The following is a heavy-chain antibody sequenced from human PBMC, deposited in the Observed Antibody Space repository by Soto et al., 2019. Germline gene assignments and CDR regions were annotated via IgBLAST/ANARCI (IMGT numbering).Heavy chain of an antibody. D-gene: IGHD6-19*01. V-gene: IGHV3-23*01. CDR1: GFTFSSYA. CDR3: ARRSSGWYFDY. J-gene: IGHJ4*02. Sequence: EVQLLESGGGLVQPGGSLRLSCAASGFTFSSYAMSWVRQAPGKGLEWVSAISGSGGSTYYADSVKGRFTISRDNSRNPLYLQLTSLRAEDTAVYYCARRSSGWYFDYWGRGTLVTVSS. CDR2: ISGSGGST.